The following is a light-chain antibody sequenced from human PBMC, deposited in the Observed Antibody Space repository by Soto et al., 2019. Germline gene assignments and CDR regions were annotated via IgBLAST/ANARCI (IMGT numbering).Light chain of an antibody. V-gene: IGKV1-5*03. CDR3: QQYNSYWT. CDR2: KAS. Sequence: DIQMTQSPSTLSASVGDRVTITCRASQSISSWLAWYQQKPGKAPKLLIYKASSLESGVRSRFSGSGSGTEFTLTISSLQPDDFATHYCQQYNSYWTFGQGTKVEIK. J-gene: IGKJ1*01. CDR1: QSISSW.